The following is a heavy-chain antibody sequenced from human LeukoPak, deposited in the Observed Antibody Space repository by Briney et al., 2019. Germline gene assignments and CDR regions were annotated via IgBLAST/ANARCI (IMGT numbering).Heavy chain of an antibody. CDR2: IYTSGST. CDR1: GGSISSYY. D-gene: IGHD3-3*01. CDR3: ARDLGVTILGLSNGMDV. Sequence: PSETLSLTCTVSGGSISSYYWSWIRQPAGKGLEWIGRIYTSGSTNYNPSLKSRVTMSVDTSKNQFSLKLSSVTAADTAVYYCARDLGVTILGLSNGMDVWGQGTTVTVSS. J-gene: IGHJ6*02. V-gene: IGHV4-4*07.